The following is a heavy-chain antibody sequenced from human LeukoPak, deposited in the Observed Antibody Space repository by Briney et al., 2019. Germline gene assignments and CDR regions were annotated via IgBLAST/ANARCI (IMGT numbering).Heavy chain of an antibody. CDR3: ARTAPHEGFDY. Sequence: ASVTVSCKASGYTFTGYYMHWVRQAPGQGLEWMGWMNPNSGNTGYAQKFQGRVTITRNTSISTAYMELSSLRSEDTAVYYCARTAPHEGFDYWGQGTLVTVSS. J-gene: IGHJ4*02. CDR1: GYTFTGYY. CDR2: MNPNSGNT. V-gene: IGHV1-8*03.